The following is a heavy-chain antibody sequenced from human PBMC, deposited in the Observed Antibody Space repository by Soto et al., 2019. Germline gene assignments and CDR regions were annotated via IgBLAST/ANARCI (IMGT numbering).Heavy chain of an antibody. J-gene: IGHJ4*02. Sequence: GGSLRLSCAASGFTFSSYGMHWVRQAPGKGLEWVAVISYDGSNKYYADSVKGRFTISRDNSKNTLYLQMNSLRAEDTAVYYCAKDGPIFALRGPYYFDYWGQGTLVTVSS. V-gene: IGHV3-30*18. D-gene: IGHD3-3*01. CDR3: AKDGPIFALRGPYYFDY. CDR2: ISYDGSNK. CDR1: GFTFSSYG.